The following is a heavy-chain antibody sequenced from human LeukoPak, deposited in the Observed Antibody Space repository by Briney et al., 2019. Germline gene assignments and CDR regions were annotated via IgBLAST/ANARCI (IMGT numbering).Heavy chain of an antibody. CDR1: GFTFSSYA. Sequence: GGSLRLSCAASGFTFSSYAMHWVRQAPGKGLEWVAVISYDGSNKYYADSVKGRFTISRDNSKNTLYLQMNSLRAEDTAVYYCARAGYDVYFDYWGQGTLVTVSS. V-gene: IGHV3-30-3*01. D-gene: IGHD5-12*01. CDR2: ISYDGSNK. CDR3: ARAGYDVYFDY. J-gene: IGHJ4*02.